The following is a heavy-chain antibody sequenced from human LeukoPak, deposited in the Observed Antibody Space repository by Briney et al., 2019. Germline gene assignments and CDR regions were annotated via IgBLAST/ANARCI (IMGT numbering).Heavy chain of an antibody. CDR3: AKDLSPITMIVVVTPSGN. Sequence: GGSLRLSCAASGFTFGSHAMSWVRQAPGKGLEWVSAISGSGGSTYYADSARGRFTISRDNSKNTLYLQMNSLRAEDTAVYYCAKDLSPITMIVVVTPSGNWGQGTLVTVSS. J-gene: IGHJ4*02. V-gene: IGHV3-23*01. CDR2: ISGSGGST. D-gene: IGHD3-22*01. CDR1: GFTFGSHA.